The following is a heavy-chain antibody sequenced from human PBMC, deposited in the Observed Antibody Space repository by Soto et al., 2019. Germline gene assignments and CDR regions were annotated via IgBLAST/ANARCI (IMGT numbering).Heavy chain of an antibody. J-gene: IGHJ4*02. Sequence: ASVKVSCKASGYTFTRYGIGWARQAPGQGLEWMGWINPYNGNTNYAQKLQGRVTMTTDTSTSTAYMELRSLRSDDTAVYYCARDTAMALPDAWGQGTLVTVSS. CDR2: INPYNGNT. CDR1: GYTFTRYG. V-gene: IGHV1-18*01. CDR3: ARDTAMALPDA. D-gene: IGHD5-18*01.